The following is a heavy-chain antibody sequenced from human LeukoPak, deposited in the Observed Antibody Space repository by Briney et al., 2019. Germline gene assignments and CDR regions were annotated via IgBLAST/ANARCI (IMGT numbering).Heavy chain of an antibody. Sequence: PSETLSLTCTVSGGSISSYYWSWIRQPPGKGLEWIGYIHYTGSTNYNPSLKSRVTISVDTSKNQFSLKLSSVTAADTAVYYCAQSPLGMVWGQGTLVTVSP. CDR2: IHYTGST. V-gene: IGHV4-59*01. CDR3: AQSPLGMV. CDR1: GGSISSYY. D-gene: IGHD7-27*01. J-gene: IGHJ4*02.